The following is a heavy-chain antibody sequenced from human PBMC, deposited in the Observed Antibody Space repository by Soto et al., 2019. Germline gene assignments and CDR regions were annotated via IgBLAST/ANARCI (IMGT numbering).Heavy chain of an antibody. CDR2: ISGSGGST. D-gene: IGHD2-15*01. CDR1: GFTFSSYA. Sequence: GGSLRLSCAAPGFTFSSYAMSWVRQAPGKGLEWVSAISGSGGSTYYADSVKGRFTISRDNSKNTLYLQMNSLRAEDTAVYYCAKGSGNVVVVAATGYWGQGTLVTVSS. J-gene: IGHJ4*02. CDR3: AKGSGNVVVVAATGY. V-gene: IGHV3-23*01.